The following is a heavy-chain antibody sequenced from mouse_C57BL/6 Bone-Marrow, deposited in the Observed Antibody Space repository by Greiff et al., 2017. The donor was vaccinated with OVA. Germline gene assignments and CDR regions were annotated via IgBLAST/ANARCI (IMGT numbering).Heavy chain of an antibody. V-gene: IGHV1-7*01. J-gene: IGHJ4*01. Sequence: VQVVESGAELAKPGASVQLSCKASGYTFTSYWMHWVKQRPGQGLEWIGYINPSSGYTKYNQKFKDQATLTADKSSSTAYMQLSSLTYEDSAVYYCARWYYAMDYWGQGTSVTVSS. CDR1: GYTFTSYW. CDR2: INPSSGYT. CDR3: ARWYYAMDY.